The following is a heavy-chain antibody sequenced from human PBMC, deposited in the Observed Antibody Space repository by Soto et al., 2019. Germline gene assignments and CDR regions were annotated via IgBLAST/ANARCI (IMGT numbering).Heavy chain of an antibody. CDR2: ISAYNGNT. D-gene: IGHD6-13*01. CDR3: ARDLPWYSSSWYLDYYYYGMDV. J-gene: IGHJ6*02. V-gene: IGHV1-18*04. Sequence: ASVKVSCKASGYTFTSYGISWVRQAPGQGLEWMGWISAYNGNTNYAQKLQGRVTMTTDTSTSTAYMELRSLRSDDTAVYYCARDLPWYSSSWYLDYYYYGMDVWGQGTTVTVS. CDR1: GYTFTSYG.